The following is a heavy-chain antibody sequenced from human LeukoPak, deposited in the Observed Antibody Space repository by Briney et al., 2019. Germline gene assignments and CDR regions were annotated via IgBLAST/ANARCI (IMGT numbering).Heavy chain of an antibody. CDR3: ARGRGLMQQWLAHYYYYYYMDV. CDR2: INHSGST. J-gene: IGHJ6*03. Sequence: PSETLSLTCAVYGGSFSGYYWSWIRQPPGKGLEWIGEINHSGSTNYNPSLKSRVTISVDTSKNQFSLKLSSVTAAGTAVYYCARGRGLMQQWLAHYYYYYYMDVWGKGTTVTVSS. CDR1: GGSFSGYY. V-gene: IGHV4-34*01. D-gene: IGHD6-19*01.